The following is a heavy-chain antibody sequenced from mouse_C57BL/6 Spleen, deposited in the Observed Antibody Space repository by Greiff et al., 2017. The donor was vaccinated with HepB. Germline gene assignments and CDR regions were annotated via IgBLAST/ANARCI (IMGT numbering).Heavy chain of an antibody. CDR3: ARWGGPYYAMDY. CDR1: GYTFTSYW. J-gene: IGHJ4*01. CDR2: IHPNSGST. Sequence: QVQLQQPGAELVKPGASVKLSCKASGYTFTSYWMHWVKQRPGQGLEWIGMIHPNSGSTNYNEKFKSKATLTVDKSSSTAYMQLSSLTSEDSAVYYCARWGGPYYAMDYWGQGTSVTVSS. V-gene: IGHV1-64*01. D-gene: IGHD1-1*02.